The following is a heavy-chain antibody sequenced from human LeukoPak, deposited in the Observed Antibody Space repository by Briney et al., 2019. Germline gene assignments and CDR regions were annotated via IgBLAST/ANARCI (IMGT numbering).Heavy chain of an antibody. J-gene: IGHJ4*02. CDR2: IKQDGSGK. Sequence: GGPLRLSCAASGFTFSSYWMTGFRQSPGKGLEGVGNIKQDGSGKYYVHSVKGRLTISRDNAKNSLFLKMSSLRVEDTAVYYCAGGQGWLLDYWGQGTLSTVSS. CDR3: AGGQGWLLDY. D-gene: IGHD2-15*01. CDR1: GFTFSSYW. V-gene: IGHV3-7*05.